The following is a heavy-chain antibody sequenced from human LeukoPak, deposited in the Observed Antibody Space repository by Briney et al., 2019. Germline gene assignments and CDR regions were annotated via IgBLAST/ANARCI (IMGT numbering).Heavy chain of an antibody. CDR2: ISGSGDNT. D-gene: IGHD6-13*01. V-gene: IGHV3-23*01. J-gene: IGHJ4*02. CDR1: GFTFSSYA. Sequence: GGSLRLTCAASGFTFSSYAMSWVRQAPGKGLEWVSAISGSGDNTYYADSVKGRFTISRDNSKNTLYLQMNSLRAEDTAVYYCANARAAADYWGQGTLVTVSS. CDR3: ANARAAADY.